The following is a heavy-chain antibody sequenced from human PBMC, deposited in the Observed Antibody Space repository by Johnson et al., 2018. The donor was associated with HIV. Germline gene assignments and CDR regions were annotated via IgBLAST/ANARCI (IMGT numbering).Heavy chain of an antibody. D-gene: IGHD5-12*01. V-gene: IGHV3-66*02. J-gene: IGHJ3*02. CDR1: GFTVSSNY. Sequence: MMLVESGGGVVRPGGSLRLSCAASGFTVSSNYMSWVRQAPGKGLEWVSVIYSGGSTYYAESVKGRFTISRDNSKNTLYLQMDSLRTEDTAVYYCAKIWGDIAATGDAFDIWGQGTMVTVSS. CDR3: AKIWGDIAATGDAFDI. CDR2: IYSGGST.